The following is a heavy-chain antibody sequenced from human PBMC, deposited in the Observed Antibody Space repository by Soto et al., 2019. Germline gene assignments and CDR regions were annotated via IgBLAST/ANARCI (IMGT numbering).Heavy chain of an antibody. CDR1: GFTFSSYS. CDR2: ISSSSSTL. J-gene: IGHJ4*02. CDR3: AKGNTSGWYFFDY. V-gene: IGHV3-48*01. D-gene: IGHD6-19*01. Sequence: GGSLRLSCAASGFTFSSYSMNWVRQAPGKGLEWVSYISSSSSTLCYADSVKGRFTISRDNAKNTVYLQMTSLRAEDTAVYYCAKGNTSGWYFFDYWGQGTLVTVSS.